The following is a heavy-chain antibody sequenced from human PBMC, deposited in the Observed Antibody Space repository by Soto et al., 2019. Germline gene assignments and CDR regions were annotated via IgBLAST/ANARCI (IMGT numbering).Heavy chain of an antibody. V-gene: IGHV4-4*07. D-gene: IGHD2-15*01. Sequence: ETLSLTCTVSGGPISSYYWSWIRQPAGKGLEWIGRIYTSGSTNYNPSLKSRVTMSVDTSKNQFSLKLSSVTAADTAVYYCARERYCSGGSCYPRPGWFDPWGQGTRVTVSS. CDR2: IYTSGST. CDR3: ARERYCSGGSCYPRPGWFDP. J-gene: IGHJ5*02. CDR1: GGPISSYY.